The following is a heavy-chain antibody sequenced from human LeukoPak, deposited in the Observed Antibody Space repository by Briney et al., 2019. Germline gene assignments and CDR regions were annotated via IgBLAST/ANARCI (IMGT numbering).Heavy chain of an antibody. J-gene: IGHJ5*02. CDR3: ASYYYDSSGNH. CDR2: INHSGST. CDR1: GGSFSGYY. D-gene: IGHD3-22*01. Sequence: SSETLSLTCAVYGGSFSGYYWSWIRQPPGKGLEWIGEINHSGSTNYNPSLKSRVTISVDTSKNQFSLKLSSVTAADTAVYYCASYYYDSSGNHWGQGTLVTVSS. V-gene: IGHV4-34*01.